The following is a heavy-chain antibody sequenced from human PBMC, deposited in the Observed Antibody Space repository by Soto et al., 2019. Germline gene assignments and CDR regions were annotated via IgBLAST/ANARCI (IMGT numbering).Heavy chain of an antibody. CDR2: IYYSGST. CDR1: GGSISSYY. J-gene: IGHJ6*03. CDR3: ARVGGGAETQPPEKDYYYYYYMDV. D-gene: IGHD3-16*01. V-gene: IGHV4-59*01. Sequence: SETLSLTCTVSGGSISSYYWSWIRQPPGKGLEWIGYIYYSGSTNYNPSLKSRVTISVDTSKNQFSLKLSSVTAADTAVYYCARVGGGAETQPPEKDYYYYYYMDVWGKGTTVTVSS.